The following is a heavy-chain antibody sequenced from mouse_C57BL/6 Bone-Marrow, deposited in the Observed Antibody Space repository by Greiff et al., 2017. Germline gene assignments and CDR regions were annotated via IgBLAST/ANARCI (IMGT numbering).Heavy chain of an antibody. J-gene: IGHJ4*01. V-gene: IGHV5-6*01. D-gene: IGHD2-10*02. Sequence: EVQLVESGGDLVKPGGSLKLSCAASGFTFSSYGMSWVRQTPDKRLEWVATISSGGSYTYYPDSVKGRFTISRDNAKNTLYLQMSSLKSGDTAMYYCARRYGNYYSYYAMDYWGQGTSVTVSS. CDR1: GFTFSSYG. CDR3: ARRYGNYYSYYAMDY. CDR2: ISSGGSYT.